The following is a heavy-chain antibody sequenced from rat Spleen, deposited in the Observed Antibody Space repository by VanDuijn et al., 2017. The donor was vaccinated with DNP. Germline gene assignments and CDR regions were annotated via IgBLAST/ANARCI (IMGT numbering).Heavy chain of an antibody. CDR1: GYTFTSNY. J-gene: IGHJ3*01. CDR3: ARWGPFAY. V-gene: IGHV1-43*01. CDR2: IHTRSGGT. D-gene: IGHD3-1*01. Sequence: QVQLQQSGAELAKPGSSVRISCKASGYTFTSNYIGWIKQTTGQDLQYIGYIHTRSGGTDSNEKFKDKATLTVDKSSSTAFMQLSSLTPDDSAVYYCARWGPFAYWGQGTLVTVSS.